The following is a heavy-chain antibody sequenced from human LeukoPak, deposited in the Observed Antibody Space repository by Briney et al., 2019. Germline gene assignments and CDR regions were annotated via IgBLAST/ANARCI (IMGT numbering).Heavy chain of an antibody. CDR3: AREIPRGYCSGGSGSNPFDY. CDR2: ISAYNGNT. Sequence: AAVKVSFKASGYTFTSYGISWVRPAPGQGLEWMGWISAYNGNTNYAQKLQGRVTMTTDTSTSTAYMELRSLRSDDTAVYYCAREIPRGYCSGGSGSNPFDYWGQGTLVTVSS. V-gene: IGHV1-18*01. J-gene: IGHJ4*02. D-gene: IGHD2-15*01. CDR1: GYTFTSYG.